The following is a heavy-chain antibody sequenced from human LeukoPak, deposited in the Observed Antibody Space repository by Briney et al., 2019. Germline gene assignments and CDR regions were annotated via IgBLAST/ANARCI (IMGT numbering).Heavy chain of an antibody. V-gene: IGHV1-24*01. CDR1: GYTLTELS. J-gene: IGHJ4*02. CDR2: FDPEDGET. D-gene: IGHD4-17*01. CDR3: ATDSDGVHVGDYSYYFDY. Sequence: ASVNVSCKVSGYTLTELSMHWVRQAPGKGLEWMGGFDPEDGETIYAQKFQGRVTMTEDTSTDTAYMELSSLRSEDTAVYYCATDSDGVHVGDYSYYFDYWGQGTLVTVSS.